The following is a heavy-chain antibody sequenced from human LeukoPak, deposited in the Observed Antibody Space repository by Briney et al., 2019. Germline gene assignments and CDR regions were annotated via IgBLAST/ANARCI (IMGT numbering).Heavy chain of an antibody. J-gene: IGHJ1*01. CDR2: SSASGDSP. D-gene: IGHD3-10*01. V-gene: IGHV3-23*01. CDR3: AKGVYGSGSYREYFEQ. Sequence: GGSLRLSCTASGFTFNNYATSWVRQAPGKGLEWVSASSASGDSPYYADSVKGRFTISRDTSKNTLDLQMNSLRVEDTAVYYCAKGVYGSGSYREYFEQWGQGTLVTVSS. CDR1: GFTFNNYA.